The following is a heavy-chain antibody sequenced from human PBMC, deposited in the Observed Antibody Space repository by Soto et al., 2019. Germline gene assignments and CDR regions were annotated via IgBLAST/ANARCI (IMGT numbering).Heavy chain of an antibody. V-gene: IGHV3-23*01. D-gene: IGHD3-22*01. CDR2: ISGTGSHT. CDR1: GFTFSSYA. Sequence: EVQLLESGGGLVQPGGSLRLSCVASGFTFSSYAMSWVRQAPGKGLEWVSGISGTGSHTYYADSVKGRFTISRDNSKTTVYLQMNSLRAEDTALYYCAKRGADDSSGYYDAFGFWGQGTKVTVSS. CDR3: AKRGADDSSGYYDAFGF. J-gene: IGHJ3*01.